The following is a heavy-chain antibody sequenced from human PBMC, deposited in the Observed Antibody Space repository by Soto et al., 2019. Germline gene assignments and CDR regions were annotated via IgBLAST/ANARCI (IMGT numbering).Heavy chain of an antibody. CDR3: TSEWEPHAFDI. V-gene: IGHV3-15*01. D-gene: IGHD1-26*01. J-gene: IGHJ3*02. CDR2: IKSKTDGGTT. Sequence: PGGSLRLSCAASGFTFSNAWMSWVRQAPGKGLEWVGRIKSKTDGGTTDYAAPVKGRFTIPRDDSKNTLYLQMNSLKTEDTAVYYCTSEWEPHAFDIWGQGTMVTVSS. CDR1: GFTFSNAW.